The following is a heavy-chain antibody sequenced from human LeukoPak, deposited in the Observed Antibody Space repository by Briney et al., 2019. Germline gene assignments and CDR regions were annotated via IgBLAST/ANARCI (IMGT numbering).Heavy chain of an antibody. CDR3: ARGRRSIVVVPAARRGYYYMDV. CDR2: INHSGST. D-gene: IGHD2-2*01. Sequence: GSLRLSCAASGFTFSSYWMSWVRQPPGKRLEWIGEINHSGSTSYNPSLKSRVTISVDTSKNQFSLKLSSVTAADTAVYYCARGRRSIVVVPAARRGYYYMDVWGNGTTVTVSS. CDR1: GFTFSSYW. V-gene: IGHV4-34*01. J-gene: IGHJ6*03.